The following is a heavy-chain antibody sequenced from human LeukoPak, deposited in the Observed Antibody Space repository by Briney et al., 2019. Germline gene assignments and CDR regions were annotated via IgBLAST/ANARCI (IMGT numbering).Heavy chain of an antibody. CDR1: GYTFTASY. CDR2: ISPYNGAT. V-gene: IGHV1-2*02. Sequence: ASVKVSCKTSGYTFTASYIHWVRQAPGQGLEWMGWISPYNGATIYAQKFQGRVTMTRDTSISTAYMELSRLRSDDTAVYYCATPHLLSDDTFDVWGRGTMITVSS. CDR3: ATPHLLSDDTFDV. D-gene: IGHD2-15*01. J-gene: IGHJ3*01.